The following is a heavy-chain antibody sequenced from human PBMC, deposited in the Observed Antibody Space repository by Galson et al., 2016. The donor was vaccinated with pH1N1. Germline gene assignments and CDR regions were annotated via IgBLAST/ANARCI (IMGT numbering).Heavy chain of an antibody. CDR1: GDSISSGTYNY. CDR2: FHTSGST. V-gene: IGHV4-61*02. CDR3: AREADSSDSTGYYYKTLDD. D-gene: IGHD3-22*01. Sequence: TLSLTCTVSGDSISSGTYNYWSWIRQPAGKGLEWIGRFHTSGSTNYKPSLNSRVTISLDASNNQFSLKLTSVTAADTAVYYCAREADSSDSTGYYYKTLDDWGQGLLVTVSS. J-gene: IGHJ4*02.